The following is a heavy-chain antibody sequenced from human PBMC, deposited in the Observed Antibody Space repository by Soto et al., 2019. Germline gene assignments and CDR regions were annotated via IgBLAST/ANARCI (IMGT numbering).Heavy chain of an antibody. CDR2: IYSRGDT. V-gene: IGHV4-4*07. CDR1: GGSMRSYY. D-gene: IGHD2-21*01. CDR3: AGIGEDVYYGMDV. Sequence: KPSETLSLTCSVSGGSMRSYYWNWLRQPAGKGLGWIGRIYSRGDTNYNPSVKSRVTMSVDTSKHEFSLRLNSVTAADTAVYYCAGIGEDVYYGMDVWGQGTTVTVSS. J-gene: IGHJ6*02.